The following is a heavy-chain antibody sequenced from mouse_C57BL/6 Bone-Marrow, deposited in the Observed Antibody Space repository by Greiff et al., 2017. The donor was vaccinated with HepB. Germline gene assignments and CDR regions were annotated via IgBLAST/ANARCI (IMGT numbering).Heavy chain of an antibody. CDR1: GYTFTSYW. CDR3: AGSTVVEYYFDY. V-gene: IGHV1-59*01. D-gene: IGHD1-1*01. CDR2: IDPSDSYT. Sequence: QVQLQQSGAELVRPGTSVKLSCKASGYTFTSYWMHWVKQRPGQGLEWIGVIDPSDSYTNYNQKFKGKATLTVDTSSSTAYMQLSSLTSEDSAVYYCAGSTVVEYYFDYWGQGTTLTVSS. J-gene: IGHJ2*01.